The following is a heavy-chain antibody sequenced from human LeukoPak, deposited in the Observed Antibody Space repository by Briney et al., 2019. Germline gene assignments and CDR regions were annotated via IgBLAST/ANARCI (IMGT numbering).Heavy chain of an antibody. CDR2: IYPGDSDT. D-gene: IGHD3-22*01. J-gene: IGHJ4*02. CDR3: ARQRDYYDSSGPSSDY. Sequence: GESLKISCKGSGYSFTSYWIGWVRQMPGKGLEWMGIIYPGDSDTRYSPSFQGQVTISADKSISTAYLQWSSLKASDTAIYYCARQRDYYDSSGPSSDYWGQGTLVTVSS. CDR1: GYSFTSYW. V-gene: IGHV5-51*01.